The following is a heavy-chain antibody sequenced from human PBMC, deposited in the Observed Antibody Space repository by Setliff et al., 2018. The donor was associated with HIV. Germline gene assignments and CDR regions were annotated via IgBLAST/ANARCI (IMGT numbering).Heavy chain of an antibody. CDR1: GGSISSYY. V-gene: IGHV4-59*01. J-gene: IGHJ4*02. D-gene: IGHD5-18*01. Sequence: SETLSLTCTVSGGSISSYYWSWIRQPPGKGLEWIGYIYYSGSTNYNPSLKSRVTISVDTSKNQFSLKLTSVTPADTAVYYCASGEYSYGYRFDYWGQGTLGTAPQ. CDR2: IYYSGST. CDR3: ASGEYSYGYRFDY.